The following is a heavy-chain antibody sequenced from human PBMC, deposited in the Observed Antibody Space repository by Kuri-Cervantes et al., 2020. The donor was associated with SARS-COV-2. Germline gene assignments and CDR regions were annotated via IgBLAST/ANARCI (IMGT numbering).Heavy chain of an antibody. CDR3: ARGAGYTHYFDS. Sequence: GGSLRLSCAASGFTFSSYNIHWVRQAPGKGLEWVALICCIGRNKYYADSVKGRFTISRDNSKNTLYLQMNSLRAEDTAVYYCARGAGYTHYFDSWGQGTLVTVSS. D-gene: IGHD1-1*01. J-gene: IGHJ4*02. CDR2: ICCIGRNK. CDR1: GFTFSSYN. V-gene: IGHV3-33*08.